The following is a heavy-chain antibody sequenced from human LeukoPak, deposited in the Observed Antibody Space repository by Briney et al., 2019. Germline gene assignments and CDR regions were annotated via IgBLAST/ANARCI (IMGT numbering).Heavy chain of an antibody. CDR3: ARRYDSSGYYYDY. Sequence: GESLKISCKASGYSFTRYWIGWVRQMPGEGLEWMGIIYPGDSDTRYSPSFQGQVTISADRSISTAYLQWSSLKASDTAMYFCARRYDSSGYYYDYWGQGTLVTVSS. D-gene: IGHD3-22*01. V-gene: IGHV5-51*01. CDR1: GYSFTRYW. J-gene: IGHJ4*02. CDR2: IYPGDSDT.